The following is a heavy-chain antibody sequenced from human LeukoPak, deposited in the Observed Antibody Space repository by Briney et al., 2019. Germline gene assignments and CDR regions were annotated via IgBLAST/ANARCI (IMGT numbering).Heavy chain of an antibody. D-gene: IGHD1-26*01. J-gene: IGHJ4*02. CDR2: ISWDGGST. V-gene: IGHV3-43D*03. CDR1: GFTFDDYA. CDR3: AKDAKESELRGPIGY. Sequence: GGSLRLSCAASGFTFDDYAMHWVREAPGKGLEWVSLISWDGGSTYYAGSVKGRFTISRDNSKNSLYLQMNSLRAEDTALYYCAKDAKESELRGPIGYWGQGTLVTVSS.